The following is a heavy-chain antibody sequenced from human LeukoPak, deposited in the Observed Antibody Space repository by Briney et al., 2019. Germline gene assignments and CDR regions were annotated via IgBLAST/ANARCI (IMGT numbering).Heavy chain of an antibody. V-gene: IGHV1-46*01. D-gene: IGHD4-17*01. CDR1: GYTFTSYY. CDR3: ATMTTVTNERDY. Sequence: ASVKVSCKASGYTFTSYYTHWVRQAPGQGLEWMGIINPSGGSTSYAQKFQGRVTMTRDMSTSTVYMELSSLRSEDTAVYYCATMTTVTNERDYWGQGTLVTVSS. CDR2: INPSGGST. J-gene: IGHJ4*02.